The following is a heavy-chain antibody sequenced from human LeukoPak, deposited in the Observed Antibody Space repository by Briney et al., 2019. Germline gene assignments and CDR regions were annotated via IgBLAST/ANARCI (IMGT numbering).Heavy chain of an antibody. V-gene: IGHV3-30-3*01. CDR1: GFTFSSYA. CDR2: ISYDGSNK. CDR3: ATTPYY. J-gene: IGHJ4*02. Sequence: GGSLRLSCAASGFTFSSYAMHWVRQAPGKGLEWVAVISYDGSNKYYADSVKGRFTISRDNSKNTLYLQMNSLRAEDTAAYYCATTPYYWGQGTLVTVSS.